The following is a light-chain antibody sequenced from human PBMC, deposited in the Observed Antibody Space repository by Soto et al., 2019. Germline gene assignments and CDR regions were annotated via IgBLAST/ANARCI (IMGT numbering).Light chain of an antibody. Sequence: DVVMTQTPLSLPVTLGQPASISCRSSQSLVHSNGNTYLSWYLQRPGQSPRLLIHKISMRVSGVPDRFSGSGAGTDFTLKISRVEAEDVGVYYCMQAIQLPWTFGQGTKVEIK. CDR3: MQAIQLPWT. CDR1: QSLVHSNGNTY. CDR2: KIS. V-gene: IGKV2-24*01. J-gene: IGKJ1*01.